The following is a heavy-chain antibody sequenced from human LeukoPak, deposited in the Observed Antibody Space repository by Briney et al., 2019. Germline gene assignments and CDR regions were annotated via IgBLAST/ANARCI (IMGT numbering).Heavy chain of an antibody. J-gene: IGHJ6*03. CDR1: GFTFSSYA. Sequence: GGSLRLSCAASGFTFSSYAMSWVRQAPGKGLEWVSAISGSGGSTYYADSVKGRFTISRDNSKNTLYLQMNSLRAEDTAVYYCAKSASGYYYYYYYMDVWGKGTTVTVSS. D-gene: IGHD3-3*01. CDR3: AKSASGYYYYYYYMDV. V-gene: IGHV3-23*01. CDR2: ISGSGGST.